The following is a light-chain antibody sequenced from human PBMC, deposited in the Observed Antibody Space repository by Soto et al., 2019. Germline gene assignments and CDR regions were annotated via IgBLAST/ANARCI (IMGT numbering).Light chain of an antibody. CDR3: QQYYNLPIT. Sequence: DIQMTQSPSSLSASVVGRVTITCEASQDISNHLNWYQQKPGKAPKLLIYDASNLETGVPSRFSGSGSGTDFTVTISSLQPEDFATYSCQQYYNLPITFGQGTRLE. V-gene: IGKV1-33*01. CDR1: QDISNH. CDR2: DAS. J-gene: IGKJ5*01.